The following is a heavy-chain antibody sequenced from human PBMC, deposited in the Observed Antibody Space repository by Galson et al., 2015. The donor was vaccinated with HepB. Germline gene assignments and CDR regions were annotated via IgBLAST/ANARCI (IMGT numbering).Heavy chain of an antibody. D-gene: IGHD2-8*02. Sequence: CAISGDSVSINSGSWNWVRQSPSRGLEWLGRTYYRSKWYTDYAVSVKSRININPDTSKNQFSLHLNSVTPDDTAVYYCTRGWLTGSGGWFDPWGQGALVTVSS. V-gene: IGHV6-1*01. CDR1: GDSVSINSGS. CDR2: TYYRSKWYT. J-gene: IGHJ5*02. CDR3: TRGWLTGSGGWFDP.